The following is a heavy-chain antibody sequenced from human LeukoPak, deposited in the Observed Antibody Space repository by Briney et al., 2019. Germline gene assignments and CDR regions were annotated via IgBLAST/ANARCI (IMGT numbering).Heavy chain of an antibody. CDR1: GFTFSSYS. J-gene: IGHJ5*02. V-gene: IGHV3-21*01. Sequence: GGSLRLSCAASGFTFSSYSTNWVRQAPGKGLEWVSSISSSSSYIYYADSVKGRFTISRDNAKNSLYLQMNSLRAEDTAVYYCARDGSVVVPAKAWFDPWGQGTLVTVSS. CDR3: ARDGSVVVPAKAWFDP. CDR2: ISSSSSYI. D-gene: IGHD2-2*01.